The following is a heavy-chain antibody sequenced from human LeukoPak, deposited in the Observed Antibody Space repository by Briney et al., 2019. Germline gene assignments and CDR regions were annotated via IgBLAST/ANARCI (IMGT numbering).Heavy chain of an antibody. CDR3: AKNGVNYWYFDL. J-gene: IGHJ2*01. V-gene: IGHV3-23*01. Sequence: GGSLRLAWAASGFTFSSYAMSWVRQAPGKGLEWVSGISGSGGGTYNADSVKGRFTISRDNSKNTLYLQMNSLRAEDTAVYYCAKNGVNYWYFDLWGRGTLVTVSS. D-gene: IGHD2-8*01. CDR1: GFTFSSYA. CDR2: ISGSGGGT.